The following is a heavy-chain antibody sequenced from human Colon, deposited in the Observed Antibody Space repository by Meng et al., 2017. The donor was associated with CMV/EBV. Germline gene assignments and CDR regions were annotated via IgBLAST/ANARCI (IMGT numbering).Heavy chain of an antibody. Sequence: GESLKISCAASGFTFSSYNMNWVRQAPGKGLKWVSSISSSSSYIFYADSVKGRFTISRDNAKNSLYLQMNSLRAEDTAVYYCAREYSSGWYYFGSWGQGTLVTVSS. V-gene: IGHV3-21*01. CDR2: ISSSSSYI. CDR3: AREYSSGWYYFGS. CDR1: GFTFSSYN. D-gene: IGHD6-19*01. J-gene: IGHJ4*02.